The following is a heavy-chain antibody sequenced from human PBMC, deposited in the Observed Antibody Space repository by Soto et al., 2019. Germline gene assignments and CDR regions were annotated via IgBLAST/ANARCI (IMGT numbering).Heavy chain of an antibody. D-gene: IGHD6-13*01. CDR1: GFTFSSYA. CDR2: ISNSDDST. V-gene: IGHV3-23*01. CDR3: ASAGPVCSSRGWFDP. Sequence: PGGSLRLSCAASGFTFSSYAMSWVRQAPGKGLEWVSTISNSDDSTYYADSVKGRFTISRDNSKNTLYLQMNSLRAEDTAVYYCASAGPVCSSRGWFDPWGQGTLVTVSS. J-gene: IGHJ5*02.